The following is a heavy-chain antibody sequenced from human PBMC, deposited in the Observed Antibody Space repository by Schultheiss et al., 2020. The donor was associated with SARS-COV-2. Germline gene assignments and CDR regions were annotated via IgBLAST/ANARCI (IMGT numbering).Heavy chain of an antibody. V-gene: IGHV1-69*06. J-gene: IGHJ6*02. Sequence: SVKVSCKAYGGTFSSYAISWVRQAPGQGLEWMGGIIPIFGTANYAQKFQGRVTITADKSTSTAYMELSSLRSEDTAVYYCARLDGKYFYYYGMDVWGQGTTVTGSS. CDR2: IIPIFGTA. D-gene: IGHD2/OR15-2a*01. CDR3: ARLDGKYFYYYGMDV. CDR1: GGTFSSYA.